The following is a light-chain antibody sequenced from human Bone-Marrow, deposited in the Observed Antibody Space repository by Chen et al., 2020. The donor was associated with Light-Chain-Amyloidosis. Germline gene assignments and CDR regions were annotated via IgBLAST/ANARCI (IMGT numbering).Light chain of an antibody. CDR2: RDT. Sequence: SYVLPQPPSVSVHPGQTARHTCSGDDLPTKYAYWYQQKPGQAPVLVIHRDTERPSGISERFSGSSSGTTDTLTISGVQAEDEADYHCQSADSSGTYEVIFGGGTKLTVL. CDR3: QSADSSGTYEVI. V-gene: IGLV3-25*03. CDR1: DLPTKY. J-gene: IGLJ2*01.